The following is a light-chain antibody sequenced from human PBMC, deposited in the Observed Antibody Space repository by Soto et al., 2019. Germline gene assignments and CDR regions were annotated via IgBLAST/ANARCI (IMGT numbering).Light chain of an antibody. Sequence: QSVLTQPASVSGSPGQSITISCTGTSSDVGSYNLVSWYQQHPGKAPKLMIYEGSKRPSGVSNRFSGSKSGNTASLTISGLQAEDEADYCCSFAGSSPWVFGGGTKVTVL. CDR3: CSFAGSSPWV. CDR1: SSDVGSYNL. CDR2: EGS. J-gene: IGLJ3*02. V-gene: IGLV2-23*01.